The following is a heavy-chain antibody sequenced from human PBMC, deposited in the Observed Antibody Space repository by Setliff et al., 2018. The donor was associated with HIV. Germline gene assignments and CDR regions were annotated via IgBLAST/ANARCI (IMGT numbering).Heavy chain of an antibody. CDR3: ARHRIDISLLVVQDPGPFDL. CDR1: GYSFSNHW. V-gene: IGHV5-51*01. D-gene: IGHD3-3*02. CDR2: IYPQDSDT. J-gene: IGHJ3*01. Sequence: GESLKISCTGSGYSFSNHWIGWVRQMPGRGLEWVAIIYPQDSDTRYSPSFEGHVTISADTSRYTAYLQWRALRASDTAIYYCARHRIDISLLVVQDPGPFDLWGRGTMVTVS.